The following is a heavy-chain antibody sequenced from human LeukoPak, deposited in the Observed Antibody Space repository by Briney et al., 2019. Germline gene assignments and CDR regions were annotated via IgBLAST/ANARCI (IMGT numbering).Heavy chain of an antibody. CDR1: GFTFSSYG. Sequence: GGSLRLSCAASGFTFSSYGMHWVRQAPGKGLEWVAFIRYDGSNKYYADSVKGRFTISRDNSKNTLYLQMNSLRAEDTAVYYCAGLYYYDSSGYYPLDYWGQGTLVTVSS. J-gene: IGHJ4*02. CDR3: AGLYYYDSSGYYPLDY. D-gene: IGHD3-22*01. CDR2: IRYDGSNK. V-gene: IGHV3-30*02.